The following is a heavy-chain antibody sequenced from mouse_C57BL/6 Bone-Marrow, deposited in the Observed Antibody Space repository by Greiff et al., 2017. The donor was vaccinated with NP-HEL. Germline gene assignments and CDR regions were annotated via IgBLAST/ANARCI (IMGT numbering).Heavy chain of an antibody. CDR2: IYPGDGDT. Sequence: VQLQESGPELVKPGASVKISCKASGYAFSSSWMNWVKQRPGKGLEWIGRIYPGDGDTNYNGKFKGKATLTADKSSSTAYMQLSRLTSEDSAVYFCASYYPSFAYWGQGTLVTVSA. CDR1: GYAFSSSW. CDR3: ASYYPSFAY. V-gene: IGHV1-82*01. D-gene: IGHD1-1*02. J-gene: IGHJ3*01.